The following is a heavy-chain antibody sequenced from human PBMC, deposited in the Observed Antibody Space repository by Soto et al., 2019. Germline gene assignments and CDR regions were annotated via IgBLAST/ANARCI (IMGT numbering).Heavy chain of an antibody. Sequence: GGSLRLSCAASGFTFSSYGMHWVRQAPGKGLEWVAVIWYDGSNKYYADSVKGRFTISRDNSKNTLCLQMNSLRAEDTAVYYCAAKAAAGNWFDPWGQGTLVTVSS. D-gene: IGHD6-13*01. CDR1: GFTFSSYG. J-gene: IGHJ5*02. V-gene: IGHV3-33*01. CDR2: IWYDGSNK. CDR3: AAKAAAGNWFDP.